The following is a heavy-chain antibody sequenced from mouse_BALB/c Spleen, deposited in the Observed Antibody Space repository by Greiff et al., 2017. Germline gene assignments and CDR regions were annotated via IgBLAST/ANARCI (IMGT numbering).Heavy chain of an antibody. CDR2: IYPGSGNT. J-gene: IGHJ3*01. V-gene: IGHV1-63*01. CDR3: ARNYYGSSYGGFAY. Sequence: VHLVESGAELVRPGTSVKISCKASGYAFTNYWLGWVKQRPGHGLEWIGDIYPGSGNTYYNEKFKGKATLTADKSSSTAYMQLSSLTSEDSAVYFCARNYYGSSYGGFAYWGQGTLVTVSA. CDR1: GYAFTNYW. D-gene: IGHD1-1*01.